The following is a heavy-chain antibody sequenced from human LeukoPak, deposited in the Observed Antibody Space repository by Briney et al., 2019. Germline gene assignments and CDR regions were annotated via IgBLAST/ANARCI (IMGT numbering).Heavy chain of an antibody. Sequence: GGSLRLSCAASGFTVSSNYMSWVRQAPGKGLEWVSSISSSSSYIYYADSMKGRFTISRDNAKNSLYLQMNSLRAEDTAVYYCARQSLRTDYWGQGTLVTVSS. CDR3: ARQSLRTDY. CDR1: GFTVSSNY. D-gene: IGHD1-14*01. J-gene: IGHJ4*02. V-gene: IGHV3-21*01. CDR2: ISSSSSYI.